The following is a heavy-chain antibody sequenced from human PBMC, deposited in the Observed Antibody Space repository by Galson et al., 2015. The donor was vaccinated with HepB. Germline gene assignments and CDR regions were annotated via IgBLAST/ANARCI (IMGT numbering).Heavy chain of an antibody. V-gene: IGHV1-69*13. D-gene: IGHD3-10*01. Sequence: SVKVSCKASGATFSSYGISWVRQAPGQGLEWMGGIIPVFGTEKLAQRFQGRVTFIADVSTTTVYMELSGLRSDDTAVYYCASDFRGRFDFWGQGTLVTVSS. CDR3: ASDFRGRFDF. CDR2: IIPVFGTE. CDR1: GATFSSYG. J-gene: IGHJ4*02.